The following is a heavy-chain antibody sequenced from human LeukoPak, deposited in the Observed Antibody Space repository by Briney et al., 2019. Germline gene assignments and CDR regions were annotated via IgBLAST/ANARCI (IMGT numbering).Heavy chain of an antibody. CDR1: GGSISSYY. D-gene: IGHD2/OR15-2a*01. CDR2: IYYSGST. Sequence: SSETLSLTCTVSGGSISSYYWSWIRQPPGKGLEWIGYIYYSGSTNYNPSLKSRVTISVDTSKNQFSLKLSSVTAADTAVYYCARKTLNPKGWFDPWGQGTLVTVSS. J-gene: IGHJ5*02. V-gene: IGHV4-59*01. CDR3: ARKTLNPKGWFDP.